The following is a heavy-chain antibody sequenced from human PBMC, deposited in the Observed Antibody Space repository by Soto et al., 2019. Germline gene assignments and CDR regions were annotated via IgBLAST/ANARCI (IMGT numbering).Heavy chain of an antibody. CDR3: ARDTSYCGGDCYWGRHYYYGMDV. D-gene: IGHD2-21*02. CDR2: INAGNGNT. J-gene: IGHJ6*02. Sequence: VASVKVCCKACGYTFTSYARQWVRQAHGQRLEWMGWINAGNGNTKYSQKFQGRVTITRDTSASTAYMELSSLRSEDTAVYYCARDTSYCGGDCYWGRHYYYGMDVWGQGTTVTVSS. CDR1: GYTFTSYA. V-gene: IGHV1-3*01.